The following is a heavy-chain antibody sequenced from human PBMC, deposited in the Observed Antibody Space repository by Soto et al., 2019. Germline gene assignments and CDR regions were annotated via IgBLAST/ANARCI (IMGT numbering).Heavy chain of an antibody. CDR1: GFTFNSFA. CDR2: ISSSGDGK. D-gene: IGHD3-3*01. J-gene: IGHJ6*02. V-gene: IGHV3-23*01. CDR3: ATKPDFWSWGMDV. Sequence: GGALRLSCAASGFTFNSFAMTWVRQAPGKGLEWVSIISSSGDGKYYVDSVKGRFTISRDNSRNTLNLQMNSLRAEDTAVYYCATKPDFWSWGMDVWGQGTTVPVSS.